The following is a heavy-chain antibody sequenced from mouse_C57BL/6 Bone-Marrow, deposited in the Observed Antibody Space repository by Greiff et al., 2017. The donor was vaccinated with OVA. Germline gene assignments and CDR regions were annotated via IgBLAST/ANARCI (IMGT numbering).Heavy chain of an antibody. Sequence: QVQLKQSGPGLVAPSQSLSITCTVSGFSLTSYAISWVRQPPGKGLEWLGVIWTGGGTNYNSALKSRMSISKDNSKSQVFLQMNRLQTDDTARYYCARAGDYYVSSRYFDVWGTGTTVTVSS. V-gene: IGHV2-9-1*01. CDR1: GFSLTSYA. CDR3: ARAGDYYVSSRYFDV. J-gene: IGHJ1*03. D-gene: IGHD1-1*01. CDR2: IWTGGGT.